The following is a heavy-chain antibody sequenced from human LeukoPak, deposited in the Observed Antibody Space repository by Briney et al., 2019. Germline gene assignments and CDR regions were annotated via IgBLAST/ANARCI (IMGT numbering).Heavy chain of an antibody. V-gene: IGHV1-18*01. CDR1: GGTFSSYA. CDR2: ISAYNGNT. Sequence: ASVKVSCKASGGTFSSYAISWVRQAPGQGLEWMGWISAYNGNTNYAQKLQGRVTMTTDTSTSTAYMELRSLRSDDTAVYYCARVVVVTAPFDYWGQGTLVTVSS. D-gene: IGHD2-21*02. CDR3: ARVVVVTAPFDY. J-gene: IGHJ4*02.